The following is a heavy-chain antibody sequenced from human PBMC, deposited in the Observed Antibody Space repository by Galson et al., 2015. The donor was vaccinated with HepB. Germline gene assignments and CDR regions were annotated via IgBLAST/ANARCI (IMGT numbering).Heavy chain of an antibody. Sequence: SVKVSCKASGYTFTGYYMHWVRQAPGQGLEWMGWINPNSGGTNYAQKFQGRVTMTRDTSISTAYMELSRLRSDDTAVYYCANERGYSYGLGYWGQGTLVTVSS. CDR3: ANERGYSYGLGY. CDR2: INPNSGGT. J-gene: IGHJ4*02. V-gene: IGHV1-2*02. CDR1: GYTFTGYY. D-gene: IGHD5-18*01.